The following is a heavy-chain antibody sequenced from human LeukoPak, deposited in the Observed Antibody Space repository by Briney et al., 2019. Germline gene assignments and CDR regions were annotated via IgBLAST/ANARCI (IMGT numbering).Heavy chain of an antibody. CDR2: ISGSGGST. V-gene: IGHV3-23*01. CDR3: AKDGVVIRNYFDY. Sequence: GGSLRLSCAASGLTVSSNYITWVRQPPGKGLEWVSAISGSGGSTYYADSVKGRFTISRDNSKNTLYLQMNSLRAEDTAVYYCAKDGVVIRNYFDYWGQGTLATVSS. D-gene: IGHD3-3*01. J-gene: IGHJ4*02. CDR1: GLTVSSNY.